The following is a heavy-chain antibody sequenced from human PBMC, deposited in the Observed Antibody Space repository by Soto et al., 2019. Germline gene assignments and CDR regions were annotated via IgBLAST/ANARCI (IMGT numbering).Heavy chain of an antibody. CDR1: GFTFTTYD. CDR2: ISGSGGTT. Sequence: EVQLLESGGGLVQPGGSLRLSCAASGFTFTTYDMSWVRQAPGKGLEWVSVISGSGGTTYYADSVKGRFTIARDNSKNTLYMQMNSLRAEDTAVYYCAKDPRYCSSSSCYEGSNGYYHYYMDVWGKGTTVTVSS. D-gene: IGHD2-2*01. V-gene: IGHV3-23*01. CDR3: AKDPRYCSSSSCYEGSNGYYHYYMDV. J-gene: IGHJ6*03.